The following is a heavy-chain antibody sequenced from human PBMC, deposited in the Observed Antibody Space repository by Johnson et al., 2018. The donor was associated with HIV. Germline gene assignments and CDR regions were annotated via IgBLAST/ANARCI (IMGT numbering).Heavy chain of an antibody. D-gene: IGHD3-16*01. CDR3: AKAIGGHDAFDI. CDR1: GFTFDNYG. CDR2: INWNGGST. V-gene: IGHV3-20*04. Sequence: VQLVESGGGVVRPGGSLRLSCAASGFTFDNYGVSWVRQAPGKGLEWVSGINWNGGSTGYGDSVKGRFTISRDNAKNSLYLQMNSLRAEDTALYYCAKAIGGHDAFDIWGQGTMVTVSS. J-gene: IGHJ3*02.